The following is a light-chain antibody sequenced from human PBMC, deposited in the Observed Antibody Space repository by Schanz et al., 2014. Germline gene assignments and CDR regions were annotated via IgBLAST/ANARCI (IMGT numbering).Light chain of an antibody. Sequence: QSALTQPRSVSGSPGQSVTISCTGTSSDVGAYNYVSWYQQHPGKAPKLMIYDVSKRPSGVPDRFSGSKSGNTASLTISGLQAEDEADYYCCSYAGSSTLWVFGGGTKLTVL. CDR1: SSDVGAYNY. V-gene: IGLV2-11*01. CDR2: DVS. J-gene: IGLJ3*02. CDR3: CSYAGSSTLWV.